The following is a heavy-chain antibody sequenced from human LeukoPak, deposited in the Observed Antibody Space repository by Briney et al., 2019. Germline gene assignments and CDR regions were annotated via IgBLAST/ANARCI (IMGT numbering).Heavy chain of an antibody. CDR2: IYYSGST. J-gene: IGHJ4*02. CDR1: GGSITSYY. Sequence: SETLSLTCTVSGGSITSYYWSWIRQPPGKGLGWIGYIYYSGSTNYNPSLKSRVTISVDTSKNQFSLKVSSVTAADTAVYYCAREASVWGSYRAYFDYWGQGTLVTVSS. CDR3: AREASVWGSYRAYFDY. V-gene: IGHV4-59*01. D-gene: IGHD3-16*02.